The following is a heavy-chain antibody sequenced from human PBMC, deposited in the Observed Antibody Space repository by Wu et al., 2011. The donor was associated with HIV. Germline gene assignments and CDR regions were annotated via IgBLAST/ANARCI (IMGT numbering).Heavy chain of an antibody. CDR2: INPDSGGT. D-gene: IGHD3-22*01. CDR1: GYTFTGYY. Sequence: PGASVKVSCKASGYTFTGYYIHWVRQAPGQGLEWMGWINPDSGGTNYAQKFQGRVTMTRDTSITTAYMELSRLRSDDTAVYYCARGTDSHYYYYYYMDVWGKGTTVTVSS. J-gene: IGHJ6*03. V-gene: IGHV1-2*02. CDR3: ARGTDSHYYYYYYMDV.